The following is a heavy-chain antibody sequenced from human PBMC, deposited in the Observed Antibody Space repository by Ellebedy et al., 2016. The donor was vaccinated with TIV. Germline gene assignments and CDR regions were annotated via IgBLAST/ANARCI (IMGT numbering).Heavy chain of an antibody. Sequence: GESLKISXAASGFTFSSYSMNWVRQAPGKGLEWVAVISYDGSNKYYADSVKGRFTISRDNSKNTLYLQMNSLRAEDTAVYYCAKDGEWDYWGQGTLVTVSS. CDR1: GFTFSSYS. V-gene: IGHV3-30*18. CDR3: AKDGEWDY. D-gene: IGHD3-10*01. J-gene: IGHJ4*02. CDR2: ISYDGSNK.